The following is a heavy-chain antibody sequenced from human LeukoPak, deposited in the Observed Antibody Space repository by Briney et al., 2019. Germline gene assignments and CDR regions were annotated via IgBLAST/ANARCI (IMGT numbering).Heavy chain of an antibody. Sequence: GGSLRLSCAASGFTFSDYYMSWIRQAPGKGLEWVSYISSSGSTIYYADSVKGQFTISRDNAKNSLYLQMNSLRAEDTAVYYCASVYTGHYYYYYMDVWGKGTTVTVSS. V-gene: IGHV3-11*01. CDR3: ASVYTGHYYYYYMDV. CDR1: GFTFSDYY. J-gene: IGHJ6*03. D-gene: IGHD3-16*01. CDR2: ISSSGSTI.